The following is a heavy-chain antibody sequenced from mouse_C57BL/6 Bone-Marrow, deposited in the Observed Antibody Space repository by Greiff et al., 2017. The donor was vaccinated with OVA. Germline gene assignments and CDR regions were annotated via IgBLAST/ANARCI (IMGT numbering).Heavy chain of an antibody. V-gene: IGHV5-17*01. CDR2: ISSGSSTI. Sequence: EVQLVESGGGLVKPGGSLKLSCAASGFTFSDYGMHWVRQAPEKGLEWVAYISSGSSTIYYADTVKGRFTISRDNAKNTLFLQMNSLRSEDTAMYYCAREGWLQGFAYWGRGTLVTVTA. CDR3: AREGWLQGFAY. CDR1: GFTFSDYG. J-gene: IGHJ3*01. D-gene: IGHD2-3*01.